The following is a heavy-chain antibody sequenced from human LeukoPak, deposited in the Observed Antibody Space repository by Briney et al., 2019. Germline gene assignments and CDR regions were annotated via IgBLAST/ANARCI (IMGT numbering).Heavy chain of an antibody. J-gene: IGHJ4*02. Sequence: SETLSLTCTVSGGSISSSSYYWGWIRQPPGKGLEWIGSIYYIGSTYYNPSLKSRVTISVDTSKNQFSLKLSSVTAADTAVYYCARSAYYDSSGYNYGFDYWGQGTLVTVSS. V-gene: IGHV4-39*01. D-gene: IGHD3-22*01. CDR3: ARSAYYDSSGYNYGFDY. CDR1: GGSISSSSYY. CDR2: IYYIGST.